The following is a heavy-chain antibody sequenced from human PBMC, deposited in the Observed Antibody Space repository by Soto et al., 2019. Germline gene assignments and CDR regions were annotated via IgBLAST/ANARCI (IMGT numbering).Heavy chain of an antibody. CDR2: IYYSGST. CDR1: GGSISIGDYY. CDR3: ARDLGDTAMVYFDY. V-gene: IGHV4-30-4*02. Sequence: PSDTLSLTCTVSGGSISIGDYYWSWIRQPPGKGLEWIGYIYYSGSTYYNPSLKSRVTISVDTSKNQFSLKLSSVTAADTAVYYCARDLGDTAMVYFDYWGQGTLVTVS. D-gene: IGHD5-18*01. J-gene: IGHJ4*02.